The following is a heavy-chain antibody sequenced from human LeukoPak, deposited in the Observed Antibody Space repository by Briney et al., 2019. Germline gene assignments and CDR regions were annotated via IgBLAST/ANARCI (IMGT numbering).Heavy chain of an antibody. CDR3: ARGRHFLARRSSWFDP. D-gene: IGHD3-10*01. CDR2: INHSGST. J-gene: IGHJ5*02. V-gene: IGHV4-34*01. Sequence: SETLSLTCTVSGGSISSYYWSWIRQPPGKGLEWIGEINHSGSTNYNPSLKSRVTISVDTSKNQFSLKLSSVTAADTAVYYCARGRHFLARRSSWFDPWGQGTLVTVSS. CDR1: GGSISSYY.